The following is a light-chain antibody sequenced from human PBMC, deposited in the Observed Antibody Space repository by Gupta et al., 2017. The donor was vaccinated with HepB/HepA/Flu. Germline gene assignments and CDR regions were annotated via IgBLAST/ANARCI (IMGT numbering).Light chain of an antibody. Sequence: DIVMTQSPDSLAVSLGERATINCKSSQSVLYSSNNENYLAWYQQKPGQPPKLLIYWASTRESGVPDRFSGSGSGTDSTLTISSLQAEDVAVYYCQQYYSTPQTFGQGTKLEIK. V-gene: IGKV4-1*01. J-gene: IGKJ2*01. CDR2: WAS. CDR3: QQYYSTPQT. CDR1: QSVLYSSNNENY.